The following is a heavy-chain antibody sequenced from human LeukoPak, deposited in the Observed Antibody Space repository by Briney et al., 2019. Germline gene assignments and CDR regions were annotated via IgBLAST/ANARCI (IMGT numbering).Heavy chain of an antibody. D-gene: IGHD1-26*01. V-gene: IGHV1-18*01. CDR3: ARDRSIVGATNFDY. Sequence: ASVKVSCKASGYTFTSYGISWVRQAPGQGLEWMGWISAYNGNTNYAQKLQGRVTMTTDTSTSTAYMELRSLRSDDTAVYHCARDRSIVGATNFDYWGQGTLVTVSS. CDR1: GYTFTSYG. J-gene: IGHJ4*02. CDR2: ISAYNGNT.